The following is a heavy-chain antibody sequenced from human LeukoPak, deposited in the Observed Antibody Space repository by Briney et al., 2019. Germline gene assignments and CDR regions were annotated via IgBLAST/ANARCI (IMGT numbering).Heavy chain of an antibody. CDR3: ARDRVVVAARVYYFDY. J-gene: IGHJ4*02. D-gene: IGHD2-15*01. CDR1: GYTLTELS. Sequence: SVKVSCKVSGYTLTELSMHWVRQAPGKGLEWMGRIIPILGIANYAQKFQGRVTITADKSTSTAYMELSSLRSEDTAVYYCARDRVVVAARVYYFDYWGQGTLVTVSS. CDR2: IIPILGIA. V-gene: IGHV1-69*04.